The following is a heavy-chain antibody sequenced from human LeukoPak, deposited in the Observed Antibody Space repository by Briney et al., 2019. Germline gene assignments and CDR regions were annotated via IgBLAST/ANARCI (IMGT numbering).Heavy chain of an antibody. J-gene: IGHJ4*02. CDR2: INPNSGGT. CDR1: GYTFTSYA. Sequence: ASVKVSCKASGYTFTSYAMNWVRQAPGQGLEWMGRINPNSGGTNYAQKFQGRVTMTRDTSISTVYMELSRLRSDDTAVYYCARVGYYESSGYYEYWGQGTLVTASS. V-gene: IGHV1-2*06. D-gene: IGHD3-22*01. CDR3: ARVGYYESSGYYEY.